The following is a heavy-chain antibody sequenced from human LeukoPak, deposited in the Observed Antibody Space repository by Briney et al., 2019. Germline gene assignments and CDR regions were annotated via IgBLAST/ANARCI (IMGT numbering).Heavy chain of an antibody. Sequence: SETLSLTCTVSGGSISSYYWSWIRQPPGKGLEWIGYIYYSGSTNYNPSLKSRVTISVDTSKNQFSLKLSSVTAADTAVYYCARTYGSGSYFDYWGQGTLVTVSS. V-gene: IGHV4-59*01. J-gene: IGHJ4*02. CDR3: ARTYGSGSYFDY. CDR2: IYYSGST. CDR1: GGSISSYY. D-gene: IGHD3-10*01.